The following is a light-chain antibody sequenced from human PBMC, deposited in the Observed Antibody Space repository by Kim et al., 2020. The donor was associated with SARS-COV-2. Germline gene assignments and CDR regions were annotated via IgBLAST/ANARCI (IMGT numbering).Light chain of an antibody. J-gene: IGKJ1*01. CDR1: QSVTSK. Sequence: VSPGERTSLSCRASQSVTSKLAWYQQKPGQAPRLLMFGASTRATSVPARFSGSGSGTDFTLTISSLQSEDFAVYYCQQYNNWPGTFGQGTKVDIK. CDR3: QQYNNWPGT. CDR2: GAS. V-gene: IGKV3-15*01.